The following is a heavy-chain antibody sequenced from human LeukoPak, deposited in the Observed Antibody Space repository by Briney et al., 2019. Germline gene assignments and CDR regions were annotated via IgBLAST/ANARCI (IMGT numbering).Heavy chain of an antibody. J-gene: IGHJ4*02. CDR3: ATSSWYRLAY. CDR2: SRNKADSYTA. D-gene: IGHD6-13*01. V-gene: IGHV3-72*01. CDR1: GFTFSDSF. Sequence: GGSLRLSCAASGFTFSDSFMSWVRQAPGTGLEWVGRSRNKADSYTAEYAASVKGRFTISRDESKNSLYLQISSLETEDAAVYYCATSSWYRLAYWGQGSLVTVSS.